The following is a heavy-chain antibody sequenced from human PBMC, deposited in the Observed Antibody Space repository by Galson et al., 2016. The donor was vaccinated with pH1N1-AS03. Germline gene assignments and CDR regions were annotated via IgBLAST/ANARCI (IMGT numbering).Heavy chain of an antibody. D-gene: IGHD5-12*01. CDR2: IIPIPILGST. J-gene: IGHJ4*02. Sequence: SVKASCKASGDTFTKSAINWVRQAPGQGLQWLGGIIPIPILGSTHYAPEFQDRVTISADSSTHTVYLQMSSLRDDDTAVYYCARDSGYGGTFDNWGQGALVTVSS. CDR1: GDTFTKSA. CDR3: ARDSGYGGTFDN. V-gene: IGHV1-69*13.